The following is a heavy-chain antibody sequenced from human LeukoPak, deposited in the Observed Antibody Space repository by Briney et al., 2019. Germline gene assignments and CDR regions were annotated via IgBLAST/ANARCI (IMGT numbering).Heavy chain of an antibody. CDR2: ISGSGGST. CDR1: GFTFSSYA. CDR3: AKDAAARLLLYYYYMDV. J-gene: IGHJ6*03. D-gene: IGHD6-6*01. Sequence: GGSLRLSCAASGFTFSSYAMSWVRQAPGKGLEWVSAISGSGGSTYYADSVKGRFTISRDNSKNTLYLQMNSLRAEDTAVYYCAKDAAARLLLYYYYMDVWGKGTTVTVSS. V-gene: IGHV3-23*01.